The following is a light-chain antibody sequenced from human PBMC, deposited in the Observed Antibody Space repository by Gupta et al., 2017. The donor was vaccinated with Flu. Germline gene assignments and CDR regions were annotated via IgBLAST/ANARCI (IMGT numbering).Light chain of an antibody. J-gene: IGLJ2*01. CDR1: SSNIGPNN. Sequence: QSVLTQPPSASGPPGQRVTISCPGSSSNIGPNNVFWYQQLPGAAPKSVIFKNNERPSGVPDRFSGSQSGTSASLAISGLRSEDEADYYCAAWDDSPNSPIFGGGTKLTVL. V-gene: IGLV1-47*01. CDR3: AAWDDSPNSPI. CDR2: KNN.